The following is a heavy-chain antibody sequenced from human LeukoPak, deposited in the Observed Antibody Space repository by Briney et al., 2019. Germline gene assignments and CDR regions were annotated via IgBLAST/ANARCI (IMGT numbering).Heavy chain of an antibody. Sequence: GGSLRLSCAASGFTFSSYAMSWVRQAPGKGLEWVSAISGSGGSTYYADSVKGRFTISRDNSKNTLYLQMNSLRAEDTAVYYCAKERGQLLSYPGDAFDIWGQGTMVTASS. CDR3: AKERGQLLSYPGDAFDI. CDR2: ISGSGGST. D-gene: IGHD2-2*01. CDR1: GFTFSSYA. V-gene: IGHV3-23*01. J-gene: IGHJ3*02.